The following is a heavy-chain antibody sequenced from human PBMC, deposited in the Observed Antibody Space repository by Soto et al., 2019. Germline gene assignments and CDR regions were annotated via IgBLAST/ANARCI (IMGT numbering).Heavy chain of an antibody. J-gene: IGHJ4*02. D-gene: IGHD3-16*02. CDR1: GGSISSSSYY. CDR2: IYYSGST. CDR3: AREPISSLSRGFDY. V-gene: IGHV4-39*07. Sequence: PSETLSLTCTVSGGSISSSSYYWGWIRQPPGKGLEWIGSIYYSGSTYYNPSLKSRVTISVDTSKNQFSLKLSSVTAADTAVYYCAREPISSLSRGFDYWGQGTLVTVSS.